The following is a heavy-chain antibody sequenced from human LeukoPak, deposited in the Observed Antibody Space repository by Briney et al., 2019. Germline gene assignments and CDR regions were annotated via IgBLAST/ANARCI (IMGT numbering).Heavy chain of an antibody. CDR1: GGIFSNYV. Sequence: GASVKVSRKASGGIFSNYVITWVRQAPGQGLEWRGGIIPELDVSNFAQKFQGRVTITADRSTNTAHMELSRLESGDTAVYYCTREGIYVPDGSGYHRDAFDIWGQGTVVIVSS. D-gene: IGHD3-22*01. J-gene: IGHJ3*02. V-gene: IGHV1-69*10. CDR3: TREGIYVPDGSGYHRDAFDI. CDR2: IIPELDVS.